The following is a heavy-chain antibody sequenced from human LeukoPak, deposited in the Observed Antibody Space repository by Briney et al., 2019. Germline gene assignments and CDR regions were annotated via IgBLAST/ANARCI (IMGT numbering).Heavy chain of an antibody. CDR1: GFTFSSYS. Sequence: GGSLRLSCAASGFTFSSYSMNWVRQAPGKGLEWVSAISGSGGSTYYADSVKGRFTISRDNSKNTLYLQMNSLRAEDTAVYYCAKDYQVVTDYFDYWGQGTLVTVSS. V-gene: IGHV3-23*01. CDR3: AKDYQVVTDYFDY. CDR2: ISGSGGST. D-gene: IGHD4-23*01. J-gene: IGHJ4*02.